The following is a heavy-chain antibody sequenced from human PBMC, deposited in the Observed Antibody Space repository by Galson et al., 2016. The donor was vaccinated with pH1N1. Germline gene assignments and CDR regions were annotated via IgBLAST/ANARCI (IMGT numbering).Heavy chain of an antibody. CDR2: INAGNDNT. V-gene: IGHV1-3*01. J-gene: IGHJ5*02. D-gene: IGHD3-3*01. CDR3: ARSTIFGVVIGWFDP. Sequence: SVKVSCKASGYMFASYGISWVRQAPGQRLEWMGWINAGNDNTKYSKKFQGRVTITRDTSASTVYMEMSSLRSEDTAVYYCARSTIFGVVIGWFDPWGQGTLITVSS. CDR1: GYMFASYG.